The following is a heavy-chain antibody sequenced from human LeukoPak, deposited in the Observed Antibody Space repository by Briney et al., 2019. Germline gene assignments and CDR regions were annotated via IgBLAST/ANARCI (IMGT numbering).Heavy chain of an antibody. CDR2: ISGSGGST. CDR1: GFTFSSYV. D-gene: IGHD3-10*01. CDR3: AKDHSRVRGVINYFDY. V-gene: IGHV3-23*01. Sequence: GGSLRLSCAASGFTFSSYVMSWVRQAPGKGLEWVSAISGSGGSTYYADSVKGRFTISRDNSKNTLYLQMNSLRAEDTAVYYCAKDHSRVRGVINYFDYWGQGTLVTVSS. J-gene: IGHJ4*02.